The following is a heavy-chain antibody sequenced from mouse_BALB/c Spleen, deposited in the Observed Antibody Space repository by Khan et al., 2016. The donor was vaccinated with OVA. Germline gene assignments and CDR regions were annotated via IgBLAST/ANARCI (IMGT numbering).Heavy chain of an antibody. Sequence: QVQLQQSGPELVKPGASVKMSCKASGYTFTDNVISWVKQRTGQGLEWIGEIYPGRGSSYYNEKFKGKATLTVDKSSNTAYMQLSSLTSEDSAVYFCARGGVGGGMFDYWGQGTTLTVSS. J-gene: IGHJ2*01. CDR1: GYTFTDNV. CDR3: ARGGVGGGMFDY. CDR2: IYPGRGSS. V-gene: IGHV1-77*01. D-gene: IGHD1-1*02.